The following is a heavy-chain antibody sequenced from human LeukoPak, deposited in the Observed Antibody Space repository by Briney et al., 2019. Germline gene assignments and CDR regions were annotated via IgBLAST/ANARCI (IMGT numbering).Heavy chain of an antibody. V-gene: IGHV1-2*06. D-gene: IGHD3-3*01. CDR1: GYTFTGYY. CDR3: ASADFWSGYYGWGYYGMDV. CDR2: INPNSGGT. Sequence: ASVKVSCKASGYTFTGYYMHWVRQAPGQGLEWMGRINPNSGGTNYAQKFQGRVTMTRDTSISTAYMELSRLRSDDTAEYYCASADFWSGYYGWGYYGMDVWGQGTTVTVSS. J-gene: IGHJ6*02.